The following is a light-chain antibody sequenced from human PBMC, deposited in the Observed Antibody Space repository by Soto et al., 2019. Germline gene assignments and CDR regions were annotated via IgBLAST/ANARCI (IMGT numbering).Light chain of an antibody. CDR3: QHYCSSPLT. Sequence: IVLTQSPGSRCFSPGERATLSGQASQRVPGSHFAWYQQQPAQAPRLLLYGASTRATGIPDRFSGSGSGTDFTLTISRVEPEDFAVFYCQHYCSSPLTFGRGTKVDIK. CDR1: QRVPGSH. CDR2: GAS. J-gene: IGKJ4*01. V-gene: IGKV3-20*01.